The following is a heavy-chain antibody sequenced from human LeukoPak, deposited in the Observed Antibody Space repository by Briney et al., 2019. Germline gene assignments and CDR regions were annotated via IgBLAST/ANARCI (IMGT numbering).Heavy chain of an antibody. CDR1: GFIFSDYY. J-gene: IGHJ1*01. D-gene: IGHD3-22*01. CDR2: ISSGSGYT. V-gene: IGHV3-11*06. Sequence: GGSLRLSCAASGFIFSDYYMSWIRQAPGKGLEWVSYISSGSGYTNYADSVEGRFTISRDNANNFLYLQMNSLRADDAAVYYCARDQNFYDRTGEGYFQHWGQGTLVTVSS. CDR3: ARDQNFYDRTGEGYFQH.